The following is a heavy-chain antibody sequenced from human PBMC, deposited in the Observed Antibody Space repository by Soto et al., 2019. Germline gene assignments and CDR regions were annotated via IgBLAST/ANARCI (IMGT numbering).Heavy chain of an antibody. Sequence: SETLSLTCTVSGGSISSGGYYWSWIRQHPGKGLEWIGYIYYSGSTYYNPSLKSRVTISVDTSKNQFSLKLSSVTAADTAVYYCARAAIVVVPAATHDHYSYYGRDVWGQGTTVTVSS. CDR3: ARAAIVVVPAATHDHYSYYGRDV. CDR2: IYYSGST. D-gene: IGHD2-2*01. CDR1: GGSISSGGYY. V-gene: IGHV4-31*03. J-gene: IGHJ6*02.